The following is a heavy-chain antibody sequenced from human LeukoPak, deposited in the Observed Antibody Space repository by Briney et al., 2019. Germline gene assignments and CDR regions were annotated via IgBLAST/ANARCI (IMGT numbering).Heavy chain of an antibody. D-gene: IGHD6-13*01. CDR2: INPNSGGT. V-gene: IGHV1-2*02. J-gene: IGHJ4*02. CDR3: AREGSSSWSFDY. Sequence: ASVKVSCKASGFTFTGYYIHWARQAPGQGLEWMGWINPNSGGTNYAQKFQGRVTMTTDTSITTAYMELSRLISDDTAVYFCAREGSSSWSFDYWGQGTLVTVSS. CDR1: GFTFTGYY.